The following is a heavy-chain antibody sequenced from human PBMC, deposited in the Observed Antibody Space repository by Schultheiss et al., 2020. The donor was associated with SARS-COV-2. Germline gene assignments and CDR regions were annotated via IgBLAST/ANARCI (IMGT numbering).Heavy chain of an antibody. CDR1: GFTFRNYW. J-gene: IGHJ6*03. CDR3: ARDGIAVAGHYYMDV. V-gene: IGHV3-30*01. CDR2: ISYDGSNK. Sequence: GGSLRLSCAASGFTFRNYWMDWVRQAPGKGLEWVAVISYDGSNKYYADSVKGRFTISRDNSKNTLYLQMNSLRAEDTAVYYCARDGIAVAGHYYMDVWGKGTTVTVSS. D-gene: IGHD6-19*01.